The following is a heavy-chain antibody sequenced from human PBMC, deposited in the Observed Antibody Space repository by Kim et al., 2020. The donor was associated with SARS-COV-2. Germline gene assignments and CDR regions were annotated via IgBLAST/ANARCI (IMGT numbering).Heavy chain of an antibody. CDR2: ISGSGGST. V-gene: IGHV3-23*01. CDR3: AKDEGAASPAAPANSGNTNGLDY. Sequence: LSLTCAASGFTFSSYAMSWVRQAPGKGLEWVSAISGSGGSTYYADSVKGRFTISRDNSKNTLYLQMNSLRAEDTAVYYCAKDEGAASPAAPANSGNTNGLDYWGQGTLVTVSS. CDR1: GFTFSSYA. J-gene: IGHJ4*02. D-gene: IGHD5-12*01.